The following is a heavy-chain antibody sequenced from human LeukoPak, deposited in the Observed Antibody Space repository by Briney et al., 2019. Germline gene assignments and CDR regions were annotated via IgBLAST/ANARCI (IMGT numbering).Heavy chain of an antibody. J-gene: IGHJ6*03. CDR1: GFTFDDYA. Sequence: PGGSLRLSCAASGFTFDDYAMHWVRQAPGKGLEWVSGISWNSGSIGYADSVKGRFTISRDNAKNSLYLQMNSLRAEDTAVYYCARDPVRAGKTYYYYYYMDVWGKGTTVTVSS. V-gene: IGHV3-9*01. CDR3: ARDPVRAGKTYYYYYYMDV. D-gene: IGHD6-19*01. CDR2: ISWNSGSI.